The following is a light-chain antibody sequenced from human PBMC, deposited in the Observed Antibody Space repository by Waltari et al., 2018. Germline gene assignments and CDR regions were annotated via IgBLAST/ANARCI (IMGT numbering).Light chain of an antibody. Sequence: EIVLTQSPGTLSLSPGERVTISCRASESVSRALAWYQQKPGKAPRLLMYGASTRATGIPDRFSGSGSCTNFSLTISRLEPEDFAVYYCQHYVRLPGTFGQGTKVEIK. CDR3: QHYVRLPGT. CDR1: ESVSRA. V-gene: IGKV3-20*01. CDR2: GAS. J-gene: IGKJ1*01.